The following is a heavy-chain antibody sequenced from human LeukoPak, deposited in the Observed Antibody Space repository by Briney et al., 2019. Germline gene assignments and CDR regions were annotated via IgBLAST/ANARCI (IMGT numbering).Heavy chain of an antibody. CDR1: GFTFSTFG. J-gene: IGHJ4*02. D-gene: IGHD2-8*01. CDR3: ARGRYASSRNDY. CDR2: MNSGGNDI. V-gene: IGHV3-74*03. Sequence: GGSLRLSCAASGFTFSTFGMHWVRQAPGRGLVWVARMNSGGNDIKYADSVKGRFTISTDNAKNTLYLQMNSLRAEDTAVYYCARGRYASSRNDYWGQGTLVTVSS.